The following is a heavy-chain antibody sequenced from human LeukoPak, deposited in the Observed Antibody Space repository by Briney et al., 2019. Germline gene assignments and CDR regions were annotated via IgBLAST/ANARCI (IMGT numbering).Heavy chain of an antibody. CDR2: ISWNSGSI. CDR3: AKDISSSAANWFDP. CDR1: GFTFDYFG. D-gene: IGHD6-19*01. Sequence: PGGSLRLSCAASGFTFDYFGMHWLRQAPGKGLEWVSGISWNSGSIGYADSVKGRFTISRDNAKNSLYLQMNSMRAEDTALYYSAKDISSSAANWFDPWGQGTLVTVSS. V-gene: IGHV3-9*01. J-gene: IGHJ5*02.